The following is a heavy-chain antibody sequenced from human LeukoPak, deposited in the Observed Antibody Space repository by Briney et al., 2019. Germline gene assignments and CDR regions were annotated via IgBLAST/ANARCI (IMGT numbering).Heavy chain of an antibody. V-gene: IGHV3-23*01. CDR2: ISGSGDHT. CDR3: VKPPEWLRLRADAFDT. J-gene: IGHJ3*02. Sequence: GGSLRLSCVASGFTFSDYGMSWVRHSPEKGLEWAAGISGSGDHTYYGDSVKGRFIISRDNSRNTVYLQLNSLSAEDTALYYCVKPPEWLRLRADAFDTWGQGTGVTVSS. D-gene: IGHD5-12*01. CDR1: GFTFSDYG.